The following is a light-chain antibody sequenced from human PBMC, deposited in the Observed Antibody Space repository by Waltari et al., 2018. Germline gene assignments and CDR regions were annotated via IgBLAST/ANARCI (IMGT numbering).Light chain of an antibody. CDR1: SHNLETNI. V-gene: IGLV1-44*01. CDR3: VVWDGSLSAWV. CDR2: NNN. J-gene: IGLJ3*02. Sequence: QSILTQTPSASGTPGQRVTISCSGSSHNLETNIVNWFQQLPGRTPKLLIYNNNQRPSGVPDRFSGSKSGTSASLAISGLQSEDEADYYCVVWDGSLSAWVFGGGTKLTVL.